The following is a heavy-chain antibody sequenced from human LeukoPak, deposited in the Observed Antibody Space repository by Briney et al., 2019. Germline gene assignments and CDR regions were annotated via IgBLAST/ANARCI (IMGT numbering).Heavy chain of an antibody. J-gene: IGHJ4*02. CDR3: ARVSGSYYAEIDY. CDR1: GGSISSGSYD. D-gene: IGHD1-26*01. CDR2: IYTSGST. Sequence: SQTLSLTCTVSGGSISSGSYDWSWIRQPAGKGLEWIGRIYTSGSTNYNPSLKSRVTISVDTSKNQFSLKLSSVTAADTAVYYCARVSGSYYAEIDYWGQGTLVTVSS. V-gene: IGHV4-61*02.